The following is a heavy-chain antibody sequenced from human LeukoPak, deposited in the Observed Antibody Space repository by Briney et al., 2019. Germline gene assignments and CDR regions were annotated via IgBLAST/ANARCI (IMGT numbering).Heavy chain of an antibody. J-gene: IGHJ3*02. CDR3: ARVLRVGATTVAFDI. Sequence: SQTLSLTCAVSGGSISSGGSSWTWIRRPPGKGLSWIGYIYHSGSTYYNPSLKSRVTISVDRSKNQFSLKLSSVTAADTAVYYCARVLRVGATTVAFDIWGQGTMVTVSS. D-gene: IGHD1-26*01. CDR2: IYHSGST. CDR1: GGSISSGGSS. V-gene: IGHV4-30-2*01.